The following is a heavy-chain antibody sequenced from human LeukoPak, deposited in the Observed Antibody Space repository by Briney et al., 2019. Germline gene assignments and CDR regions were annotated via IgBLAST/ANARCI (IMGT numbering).Heavy chain of an antibody. CDR3: ARGRYYGMDV. CDR1: GFTFSTFW. CDR2: INSDGSST. V-gene: IGHV3-74*03. J-gene: IGHJ6*02. Sequence: GGSLRLSCAASGFTFSTFWMHWVRQAPGKGLVWVSGINSDGSSTTYADSVRGRFTISRDNAKNTLYLQMNNLRAEDTAVYYCARGRYYGMDVWGQGTTVTVSS.